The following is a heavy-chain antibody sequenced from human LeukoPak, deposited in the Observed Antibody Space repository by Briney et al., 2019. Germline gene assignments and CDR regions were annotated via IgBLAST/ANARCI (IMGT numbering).Heavy chain of an antibody. D-gene: IGHD1-26*01. V-gene: IGHV4-59*01. CDR2: FYYGGNT. J-gene: IGHJ4*02. CDR1: GGSIRGYY. CDR3: ARGSGSYGF. Sequence: PSETLSLTCTVSGGSIRGYYWGWIRQPPGKGLEWIGYFYYGGNTNYNPSLKSRVTISVETSKNQFSLKLNSVTAADTAVYYCARGSGSYGFWGQGTLVTVSS.